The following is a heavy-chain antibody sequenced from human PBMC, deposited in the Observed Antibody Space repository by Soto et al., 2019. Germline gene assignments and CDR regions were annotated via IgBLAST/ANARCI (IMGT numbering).Heavy chain of an antibody. V-gene: IGHV4-59*08. D-gene: IGHD6-13*01. CDR2: IYYSGST. CDR1: GGSISSYY. J-gene: IGHJ4*02. Sequence: SETLSLTCTVSGGSISSYYWSWIRQPPGKGLEWIGYIYYSGSTNYNPSLKSRVTISVDTSKNQFSLKLSSVTAADTAVYYCAVLDGSSWYVIYYWGQGTLVTVSS. CDR3: AVLDGSSWYVIYY.